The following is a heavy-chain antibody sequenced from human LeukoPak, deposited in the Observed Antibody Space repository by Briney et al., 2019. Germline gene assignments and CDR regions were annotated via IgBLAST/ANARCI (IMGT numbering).Heavy chain of an antibody. CDR2: IYYSGST. D-gene: IGHD4-17*01. V-gene: IGHV4-31*03. CDR3: AREDGDYGVWFDP. Sequence: PSEALSLTCTVSGGSISSGGYYWSWIRQNPGKGLEWIGYIYYSGSTYYNPSLKSRVTISVDTSKNQFSLKLSSVTAADTAVYYCAREDGDYGVWFDPWGQGTLVTVSS. CDR1: GGSISSGGYY. J-gene: IGHJ5*02.